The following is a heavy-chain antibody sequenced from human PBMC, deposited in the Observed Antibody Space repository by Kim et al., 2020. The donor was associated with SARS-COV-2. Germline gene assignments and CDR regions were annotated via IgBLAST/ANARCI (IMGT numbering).Heavy chain of an antibody. D-gene: IGHD6-6*01. V-gene: IGHV1-3*01. CDR1: GYTFTRFA. CDR2: INAGNGKT. Sequence: ASVKVSCKASGYTFTRFAMHWVRQAPGQRLEWMGWINAGNGKTKYSQKFQGRVTITRDTSASTSYMELSSLRSEDTAVYYCARDSGSSSVLGPIDYFGQG. J-gene: IGHJ4*02. CDR3: ARDSGSSSVLGPIDY.